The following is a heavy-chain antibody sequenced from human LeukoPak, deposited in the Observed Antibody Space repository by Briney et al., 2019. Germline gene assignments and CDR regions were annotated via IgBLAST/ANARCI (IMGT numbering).Heavy chain of an antibody. V-gene: IGHV4-59*01. J-gene: IGHJ4*02. CDR1: GGSISSYY. D-gene: IGHD6-6*01. CDR2: IYYSGST. CDR3: ARDSFSIAPPAWVDY. Sequence: SETLSLTCTVSGGSISSYYWSWIRQPPGKGLEWIGYIYYSGSTNYNPSLKSRVTISVDTSKNQFSLKLSSVTAADTAVYYCARDSFSIAPPAWVDYWGQGTLVTVSS.